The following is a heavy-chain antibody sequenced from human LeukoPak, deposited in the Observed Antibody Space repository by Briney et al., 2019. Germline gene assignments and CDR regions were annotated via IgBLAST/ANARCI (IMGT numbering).Heavy chain of an antibody. J-gene: IGHJ3*02. CDR2: IYSGGST. CDR3: AKVRIQLWDDAFDI. V-gene: IGHV3-53*05. D-gene: IGHD5-18*01. Sequence: PGGSLRLSCAASGFTVSSNYMSWVRQAPGKGLEWVSVIYSGGSTYYADSVKGRFTISRDNSKNTLYLQMNSLRAEDTAVYYCAKVRIQLWDDAFDIWGQGTMVTVSS. CDR1: GFTVSSNY.